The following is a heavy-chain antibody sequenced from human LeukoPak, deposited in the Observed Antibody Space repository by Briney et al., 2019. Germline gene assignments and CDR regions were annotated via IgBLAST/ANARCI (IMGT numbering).Heavy chain of an antibody. CDR2: IYHSGST. CDR1: GGSISSYY. D-gene: IGHD1-26*01. CDR3: AFARKWELGAFGI. Sequence: PSETLSLTCTVSGGSISSYYWSWIRQPPGKGLEWIGYIYHSGSTYYNPSLKSRVTISVDRSKNQFSLKLSSVTAADTAVYYCAFARKWELGAFGIWGQGTMVTVSS. V-gene: IGHV4-59*04. J-gene: IGHJ3*02.